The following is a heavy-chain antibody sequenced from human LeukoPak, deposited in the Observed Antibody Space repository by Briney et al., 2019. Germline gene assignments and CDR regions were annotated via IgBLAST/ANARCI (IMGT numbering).Heavy chain of an antibody. J-gene: IGHJ4*02. CDR1: GYTFTGYY. CDR3: ASLYSRDGYLGYYFDY. Sequence: ASVKVSCKASGYTFTGYYMHWVRQAPGQGLEWMGWINPNSGGTNYAQKFQGRVTMTRDTSISIAYMELSRLRSDDTAVYYCASLYSRDGYLGYYFDYWGQGTLVTVSS. D-gene: IGHD6-13*01. V-gene: IGHV1-2*02. CDR2: INPNSGGT.